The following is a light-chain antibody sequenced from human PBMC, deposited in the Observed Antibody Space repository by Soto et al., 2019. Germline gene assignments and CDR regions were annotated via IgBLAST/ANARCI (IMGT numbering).Light chain of an antibody. J-gene: IGKJ5*01. CDR2: LGS. Sequence: DIVMTQSPLSLPVTPGEPASISCRSSQSLLHSNGYNFLDWYLQKPGQSPQLLIYLGSSRSSGVPDRFSGSGSGTDFTLKIDRVEAEHVGVYYCMQGVQTPPTFGRGTRLEIK. CDR1: QSLLHSNGYNF. V-gene: IGKV2-28*01. CDR3: MQGVQTPPT.